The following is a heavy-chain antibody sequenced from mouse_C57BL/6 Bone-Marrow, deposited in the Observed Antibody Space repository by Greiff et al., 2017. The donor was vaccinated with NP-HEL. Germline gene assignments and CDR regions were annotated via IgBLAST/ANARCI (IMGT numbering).Heavy chain of an antibody. CDR3: ATNWEGFDY. CDR1: GYTFTSYG. CDR2: IYPRSGNT. D-gene: IGHD4-1*01. J-gene: IGHJ2*01. V-gene: IGHV1-81*01. Sequence: QVQLQQSGAELARPGASVKLSCKASGYTFTSYGISWVKQRTGQGLEWIGEIYPRSGNTYYNEKFKGKATLTADKSSSTAYMELRSLTSEDAAVYFCATNWEGFDYWGQGTTLTVSS.